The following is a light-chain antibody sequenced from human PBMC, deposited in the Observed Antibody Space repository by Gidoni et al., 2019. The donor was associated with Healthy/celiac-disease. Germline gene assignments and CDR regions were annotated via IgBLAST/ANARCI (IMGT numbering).Light chain of an antibody. J-gene: IGKJ4*01. V-gene: IGKV1-39*01. CDR3: QQSYSTLYLT. CDR1: QSISSY. Sequence: DIQMTHSPSSLSASVGDRVTITCRASQSISSYLNWYQQKPGKAPKLLIYAAPSLQSGVPSRFSGSGSGTDFTLTISSLQPEDFATYYCQQSYSTLYLTFXGXTKVEIK. CDR2: AAP.